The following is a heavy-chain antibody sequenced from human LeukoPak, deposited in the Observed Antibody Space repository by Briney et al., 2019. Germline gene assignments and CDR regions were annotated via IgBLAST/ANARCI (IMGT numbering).Heavy chain of an antibody. Sequence: SQTLSLTCTVSGASINSGGHYWSWIRQHPGKGLEWIGYIYFSGTTYYNPSLKSRVTISVDTSKNQFSLKLNSVTAADTAVYYCARRMKLAAKGDAFDIWGQGTMVTVSS. CDR2: IYFSGTT. CDR1: GASINSGGHY. CDR3: ARRMKLAAKGDAFDI. D-gene: IGHD2-15*01. J-gene: IGHJ3*02. V-gene: IGHV4-31*03.